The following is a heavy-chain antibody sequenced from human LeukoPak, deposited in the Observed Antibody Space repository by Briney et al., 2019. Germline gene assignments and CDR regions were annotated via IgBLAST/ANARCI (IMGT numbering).Heavy chain of an antibody. Sequence: ASVTVSCTASGYTFSGYYMHWVRQAPGQGLEWMGWINPNSGGTNYAQKFQGWVTMTRDTSISTAYMELSRLRSDDTAVYYCARDAPDIEDGMDVWGQGTTVTVSS. CDR3: ARDAPDIEDGMDV. CDR1: GYTFSGYY. D-gene: IGHD2-15*01. J-gene: IGHJ6*02. CDR2: INPNSGGT. V-gene: IGHV1-2*04.